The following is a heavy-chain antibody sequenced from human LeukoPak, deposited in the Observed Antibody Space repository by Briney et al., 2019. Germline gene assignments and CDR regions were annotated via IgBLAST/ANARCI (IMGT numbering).Heavy chain of an antibody. D-gene: IGHD3-16*02. J-gene: IGHJ4*02. V-gene: IGHV3-23*01. CDR3: AKSGTMITFGGVIVQYYFDY. CDR2: IGGSGGST. Sequence: GGSLRLSCAASGFSFSSYAMNWVRQAPGKGLEWVSVIGGSGGSTYYADSVKGRFTITRDNSKNTLYLQMNTPRAEDTAVYYCAKSGTMITFGGVIVQYYFDYWGQGTLVTVSS. CDR1: GFSFSSYA.